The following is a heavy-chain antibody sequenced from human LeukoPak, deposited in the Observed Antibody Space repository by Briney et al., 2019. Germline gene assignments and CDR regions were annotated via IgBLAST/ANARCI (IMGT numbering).Heavy chain of an antibody. CDR2: ISGSGGST. D-gene: IGHD3-10*01. CDR1: GFTFSSYA. CDR3: AKAHRLLWFGEYD. Sequence: PGGSLRLSCAASGFTFSSYAMTWVRQAPGKGLEWVSAISGSGGSTYYADSVKGRFTISRDNSKNTLYLQMNSLRAKDTAVYYCAKAHRLLWFGEYDWGQGTLVTVSS. V-gene: IGHV3-23*01. J-gene: IGHJ4*02.